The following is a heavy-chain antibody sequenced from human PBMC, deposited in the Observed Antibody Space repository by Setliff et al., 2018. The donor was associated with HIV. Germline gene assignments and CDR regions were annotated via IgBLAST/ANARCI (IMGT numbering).Heavy chain of an antibody. CDR3: ARGFDYAQRPPLYYFDY. J-gene: IGHJ4*02. CDR1: GGSFSGHY. Sequence: SETLSLTCAVYGGSFSGHYWSWIRQPPGKGLEWIGEINHSGSTNFNPSLRSRVTISLDTSKNQFSLKLSSVTAADTAVYYCARGFDYAQRPPLYYFDYWGQGTLVTVS. V-gene: IGHV4-34*01. D-gene: IGHD2-2*01. CDR2: INHSGST.